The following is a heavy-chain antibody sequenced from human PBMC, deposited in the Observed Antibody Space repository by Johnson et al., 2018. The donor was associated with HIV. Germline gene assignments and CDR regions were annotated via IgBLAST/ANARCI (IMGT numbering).Heavy chain of an antibody. CDR1: GFTFSSYA. Sequence: QVQLVESGGGVVQPGRSLRLSCAASGFTFSSYAMHWVRQAPGKGLEWVAVISYGGSNKYYADSVKGRFTISRDNSKNTLYLQMNSLRAEDTAVYYCARDGGIAATDAFDIWGQGTMVTVSS. D-gene: IGHD6-13*01. J-gene: IGHJ3*02. CDR2: ISYGGSNK. V-gene: IGHV3-30*04. CDR3: ARDGGIAATDAFDI.